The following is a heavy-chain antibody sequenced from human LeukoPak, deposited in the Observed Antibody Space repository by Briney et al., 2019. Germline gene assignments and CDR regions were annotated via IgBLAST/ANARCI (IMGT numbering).Heavy chain of an antibody. CDR3: ARGGPPYYYDSSGYNNYYYMDV. J-gene: IGHJ6*03. V-gene: IGHV1-2*02. CDR1: GYTFTGYY. D-gene: IGHD3-22*01. CDR2: INPNSGGT. Sequence: ASVKVSCKASGYTFTGYYMHWVRQAPGQGLEWMGWINPNSGGTNYAQKFQGRVTMTRDTSISTAYMELSRLRSDDTAVYYCARGGPPYYYDSSGYNNYYYMDVWGKGTTVTASS.